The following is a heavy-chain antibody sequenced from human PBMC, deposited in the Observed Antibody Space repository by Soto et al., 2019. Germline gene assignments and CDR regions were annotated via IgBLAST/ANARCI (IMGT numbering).Heavy chain of an antibody. V-gene: IGHV3-49*03. Sequence: PGGSLRLSCTASGFTFGDYAMSWFRQAPGKGLGWAGFIRSKAYGGTTEYAASVKGRFTISRDDSKNSLYLQMNSLRAEDTAVYYCARVGQSDAFDIWGQGTMVT. J-gene: IGHJ3*02. CDR2: IRSKAYGGTT. CDR1: GFTFGDYA. CDR3: ARVGQSDAFDI.